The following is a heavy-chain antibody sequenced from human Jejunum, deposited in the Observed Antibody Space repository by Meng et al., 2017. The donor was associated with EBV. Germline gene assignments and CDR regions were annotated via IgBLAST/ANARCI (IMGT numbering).Heavy chain of an antibody. D-gene: IGHD2/OR15-2a*01. CDR2: IYPGGGT. J-gene: IGHJ4*02. Sequence: GPRWGSRSGTLSLPSVCSVGSISVNVWCVWVRQPQGKELGWFGEIYPGGGTNTNPSPGSRVTISVDKSKNQFSLKLTFLTVADTAVYYCVRVGDYCLVYWGQGTLVTVSS. CDR1: VGSISVNVW. V-gene: IGHV4-4*02. CDR3: VRVGDYCLVY.